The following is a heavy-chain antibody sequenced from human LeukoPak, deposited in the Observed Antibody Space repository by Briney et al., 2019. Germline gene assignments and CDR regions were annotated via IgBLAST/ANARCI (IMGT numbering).Heavy chain of an antibody. D-gene: IGHD3-10*01. CDR3: YASGSSWGLDD. J-gene: IGHJ4*02. V-gene: IGHV3-30-3*01. CDR2: ISFDGTNK. CDR1: GFTFTNCA. Sequence: AGGSLRLSCAASGFTFTNCAMHWVRQAPGKGLEWVAVISFDGTNKYYADSVKGRFTISRDNSKNTLYLQMDSLRAEDTAVYYCYASGSSWGLDDWGQGTLVTVSS.